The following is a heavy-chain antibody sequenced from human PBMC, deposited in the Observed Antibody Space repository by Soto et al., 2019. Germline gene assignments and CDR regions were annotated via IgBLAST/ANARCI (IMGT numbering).Heavy chain of an antibody. J-gene: IGHJ6*02. CDR1: GYTFTSYG. CDR3: ARDPTIMVRGVDYYYYGMDV. V-gene: IGHV1-18*01. Sequence: QVQLVQSGAEVKKPGASVKVSCKASGYTFTSYGISWVRQAPGQGLEWMGWISAYNGNTNYAQKLQGRVTMTTDTSTRTAYMELRSLRSDDTAVYYCARDPTIMVRGVDYYYYGMDVWGQGTTVTVSS. CDR2: ISAYNGNT. D-gene: IGHD3-10*01.